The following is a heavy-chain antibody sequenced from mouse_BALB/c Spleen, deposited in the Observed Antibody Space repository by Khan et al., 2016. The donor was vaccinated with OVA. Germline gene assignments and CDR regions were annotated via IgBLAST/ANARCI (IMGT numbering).Heavy chain of an antibody. CDR3: ARDRFDY. CDR2: INTTSGYT. J-gene: IGHJ2*01. Sequence: QVQLKESGAEQAKPGASVKMSCKTSGYTFSSYWMHWVKQRPGQGLEWIGYINTTSGYTEYTEKFKDQFTLSADKSSSTAYMQLTSLKSDDSAVYDCARDRFDYWGQGTTLTVSS. CDR1: GYTFSSYW. V-gene: IGHV1-7*01.